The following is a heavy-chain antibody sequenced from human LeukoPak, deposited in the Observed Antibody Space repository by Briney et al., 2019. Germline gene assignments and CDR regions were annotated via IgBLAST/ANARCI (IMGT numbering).Heavy chain of an antibody. Sequence: GGSLRLSCAASGFTFSSYSMNWVRQAPGKGLEWVSSISSSSSYIYYADSVKGRFTISRDNAKNSLYLQMNSLRAEDTAVYYCARFLYYYDSSGTDAFDIWDQGTMVTVSS. CDR2: ISSSSSYI. J-gene: IGHJ3*02. CDR3: ARFLYYYDSSGTDAFDI. V-gene: IGHV3-21*01. D-gene: IGHD3-22*01. CDR1: GFTFSSYS.